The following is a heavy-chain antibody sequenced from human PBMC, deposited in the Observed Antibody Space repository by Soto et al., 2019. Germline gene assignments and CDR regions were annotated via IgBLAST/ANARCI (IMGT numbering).Heavy chain of an antibody. CDR3: ARGGGRGYNELDP. CDR1: GYTFTAYY. V-gene: IGHV1-2*02. D-gene: IGHD5-12*01. Sequence: ASVKVSCKASGYTFTAYYMYWVRQAPGQGLEWMGWINPNSGGTYHAQNFQGRVTMTRDTSTTTAYMELASLRSDDTAVYYCARGGGRGYNELDPWGHGTLVTVSS. CDR2: INPNSGGT. J-gene: IGHJ5*02.